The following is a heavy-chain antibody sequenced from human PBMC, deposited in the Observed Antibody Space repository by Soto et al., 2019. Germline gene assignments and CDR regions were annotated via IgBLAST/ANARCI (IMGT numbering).Heavy chain of an antibody. Sequence: GESLKISCKGSGYNFANYWIGWVRQMPGKGLEWMGIIYPGDSDTRYSPYFQGQDNNSADKSISTAFLQWNSMKASDTAMYYCARHIKEYSGYDSSYYYYMDVWGKGTTVTVSS. V-gene: IGHV5-51*01. CDR1: GYNFANYW. J-gene: IGHJ6*03. CDR2: IYPGDSDT. CDR3: ARHIKEYSGYDSSYYYYMDV. D-gene: IGHD5-12*01.